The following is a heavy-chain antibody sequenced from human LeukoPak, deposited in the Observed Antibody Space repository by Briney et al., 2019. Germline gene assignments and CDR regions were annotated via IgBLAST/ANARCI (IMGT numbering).Heavy chain of an antibody. CDR1: GFTFSSYG. CDR2: IWYDGSNK. CDR3: AKNLGYSGDY. J-gene: IGHJ4*02. D-gene: IGHD6-13*01. V-gene: IGHV3-33*06. Sequence: PGGSLRLSCAASGFTFSSYGMHWVRQAPGKGRDWVAAIWYDGSNKYYADSVKGRLTISRDNYKNTLYLQMNSLRAEDTAVYYCAKNLGYSGDYWGQGTLVTVSS.